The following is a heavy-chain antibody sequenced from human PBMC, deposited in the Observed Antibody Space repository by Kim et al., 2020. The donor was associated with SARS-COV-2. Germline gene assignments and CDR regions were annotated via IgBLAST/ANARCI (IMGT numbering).Heavy chain of an antibody. D-gene: IGHD3-16*02. CDR1: GFTVSSNY. CDR3: ARASSTYYDYVWGSYRSYYFDY. CDR2: IYSGGST. Sequence: GGSLRLSCAASGFTVSSNYMSWVRQAPGKGLEWVSVIYSGGSTYYADSVKGRFTISRDNSKNTLYLQMNSLRAEDTAGYYCARASSTYYDYVWGSYRSYYFDYWGQGTLVTVSS. V-gene: IGHV3-53*01. J-gene: IGHJ4*02.